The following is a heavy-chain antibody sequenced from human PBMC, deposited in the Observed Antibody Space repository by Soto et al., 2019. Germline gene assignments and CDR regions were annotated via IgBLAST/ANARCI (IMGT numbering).Heavy chain of an antibody. CDR2: ISGSGGST. Sequence: PGGSLRLSCAASGFTFTTYSMNWVRQAPGRGLEWVSAISGSGGSTYYADSVKGRFTISRDNSKSTLYLQMNSLRAEDTAVYYCAKDPSSGFAMENYFDYWGQGTLVTVSS. CDR1: GFTFTTYS. D-gene: IGHD3-10*01. V-gene: IGHV3-23*01. J-gene: IGHJ4*02. CDR3: AKDPSSGFAMENYFDY.